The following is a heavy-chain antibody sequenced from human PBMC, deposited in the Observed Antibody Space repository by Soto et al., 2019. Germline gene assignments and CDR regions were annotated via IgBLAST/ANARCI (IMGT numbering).Heavy chain of an antibody. CDR2: ISWDDDK. Sequence: QITLKESGPTLVKPTQTLTLTCTFSGFSLSTSGVSVGWIRQPPGKALEWLALISWDDDKVYSPSLKSRLTITRDTSNNQVVVTMTDRDPVDTATYYCAHSNTWYVPVFDYWGQGTLVTVSS. CDR1: GFSLSTSGVS. J-gene: IGHJ4*02. CDR3: AHSNTWYVPVFDY. V-gene: IGHV2-5*02. D-gene: IGHD6-13*01.